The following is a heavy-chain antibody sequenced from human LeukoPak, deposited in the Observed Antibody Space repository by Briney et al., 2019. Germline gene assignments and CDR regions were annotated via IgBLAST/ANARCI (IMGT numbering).Heavy chain of an antibody. V-gene: IGHV1-8*01. Sequence: ASVKVSCKASGYTFTSYDINWVRQATGQGLEWMGWMSPNSGNTGYAQKFQGRVTMTRNTSISTAYMELSSLRSEDTAVYYCARGKNMVRGVIMGYWGQGTLVTVSS. J-gene: IGHJ4*02. CDR2: MSPNSGNT. CDR3: ARGKNMVRGVIMGY. D-gene: IGHD3-10*01. CDR1: GYTFTSYD.